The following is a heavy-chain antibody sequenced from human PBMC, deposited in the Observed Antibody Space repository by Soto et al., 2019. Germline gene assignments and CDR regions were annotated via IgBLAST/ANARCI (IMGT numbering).Heavy chain of an antibody. V-gene: IGHV3-7*04. J-gene: IGHJ6*02. CDR2: IKQDGSEK. CDR1: GFTFSTFW. Sequence: EVQLVESGGGLVQPGGSLRLSCAASGFTFSTFWMSWVRQAPGKGLEWVANIKQDGSEKYYVDSVTGRFTISRDNPKNSLYLQMNGLRAEDTAVYYCARARSMDVWGQGTTVTVCS. CDR3: ARARSMDV.